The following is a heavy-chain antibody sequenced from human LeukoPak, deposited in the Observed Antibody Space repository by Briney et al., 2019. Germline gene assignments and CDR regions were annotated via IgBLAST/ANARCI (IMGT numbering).Heavy chain of an antibody. D-gene: IGHD3-9*01. Sequence: PGGSLRLSCAASGFTFSSYSMNWVRQAPGKGLEWVSSISSSSSYIYYADSVKDRFTISRDNAKNSLYLQMNSLRAEDTAVYYCARDQYTYYDILTGYPGFDYWGQGTLVTVSS. J-gene: IGHJ4*02. CDR2: ISSSSSYI. CDR1: GFTFSSYS. V-gene: IGHV3-21*01. CDR3: ARDQYTYYDILTGYPGFDY.